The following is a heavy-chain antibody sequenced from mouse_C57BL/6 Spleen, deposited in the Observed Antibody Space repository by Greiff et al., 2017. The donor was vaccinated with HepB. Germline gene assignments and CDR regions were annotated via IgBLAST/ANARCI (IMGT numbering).Heavy chain of an antibody. J-gene: IGHJ3*01. CDR3: TTDYYGSSFAY. CDR1: GFNIKDYY. Sequence: VQLQQSGAELVRPGASVKLSCTASGFNIKDYYMHWVKQRTEQGLEWIGRIDPEDGDTEYAPKFQGKATMTADTSSNTAYLQLSSLTSEDTAVYYCTTDYYGSSFAYWGQGTLVTVSA. D-gene: IGHD1-1*01. CDR2: IDPEDGDT. V-gene: IGHV14-1*01.